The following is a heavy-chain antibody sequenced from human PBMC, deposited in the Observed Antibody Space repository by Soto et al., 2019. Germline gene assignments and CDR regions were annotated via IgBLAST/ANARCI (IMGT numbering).Heavy chain of an antibody. CDR3: GRDQSGIGYYVDWFDP. Sequence: QVQFMQSGAEVKKPGASVKVSRKASGYTFNSHAIHWVRQAPGQRPEWLGWINAGNGNTYYSEKFEGRVTFTRDTAATTVNMELTSLTSEDTAIYYCGRDQSGIGYYVDWFDPWGQGTLVTVSS. D-gene: IGHD3-10*02. CDR1: GYTFNSHA. V-gene: IGHV1-3*01. CDR2: INAGNGNT. J-gene: IGHJ5*02.